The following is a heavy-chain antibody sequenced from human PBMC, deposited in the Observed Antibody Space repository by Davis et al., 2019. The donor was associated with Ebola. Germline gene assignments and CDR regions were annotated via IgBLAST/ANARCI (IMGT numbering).Heavy chain of an antibody. D-gene: IGHD3-10*01. V-gene: IGHV3-53*01. CDR1: GFSVSDNY. CDR2: IYNVYTM. CDR3: ARDRGDPHYYYYGMDV. Sequence: GGSLRLSCEASGFSVSDNYMNWVRQAPGKGLEWVSVIYNVYTMYYADSVKGRFTISRDSSMNAVYLQMSSLRAEDTAVYYCARDRGDPHYYYYGMDVWGQGTTVTVSS. J-gene: IGHJ6*02.